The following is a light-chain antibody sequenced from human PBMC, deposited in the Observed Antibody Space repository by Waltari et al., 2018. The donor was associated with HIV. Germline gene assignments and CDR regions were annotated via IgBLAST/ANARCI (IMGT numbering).Light chain of an antibody. Sequence: QSALAQPASVSASPGQSITLSCTGTSSDVGGYSSVSWYQQHTGKAPKLMIYGVSDRPSGVSNRFSGSKSGNTASLTISGLQAEDEADYYCSSYTSSSTLVFGTGTKVTVL. CDR2: GVS. CDR3: SSYTSSSTLV. J-gene: IGLJ1*01. V-gene: IGLV2-14*01. CDR1: SSDVGGYSS.